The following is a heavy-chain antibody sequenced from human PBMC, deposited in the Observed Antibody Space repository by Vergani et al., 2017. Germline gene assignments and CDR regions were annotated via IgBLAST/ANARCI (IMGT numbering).Heavy chain of an antibody. V-gene: IGHV1-69*13. CDR3: AGQASYYYDSSCYYYEGWCEP. J-gene: IGHJ5*02. Sequence: QVQLVQSGAEGKKPGSSVKVPGKASVGTFSSFAISGARQATGQGREWRGRIIPMSITAKYAQKFQGRVTTTADKSTSTAYIERSSLRSEDTAVYNCAGQASYYYDSSCYYYEGWCEPGGQGTLVTVSS. D-gene: IGHD3-22*01. CDR2: IIPMSITA. CDR1: VGTFSSFA.